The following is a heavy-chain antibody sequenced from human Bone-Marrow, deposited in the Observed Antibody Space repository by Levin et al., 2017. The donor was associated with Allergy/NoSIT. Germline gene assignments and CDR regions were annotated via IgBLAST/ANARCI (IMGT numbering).Heavy chain of an antibody. CDR1: GGSISSYY. CDR3: ARGSIMITFGGVPRYYYYYYIDV. D-gene: IGHD3-16*01. Sequence: SETLSLTCTVSGGSISSYYWSWIRQPPGKGLEWIGYIYYSGSTNYNPSLKSRVTISVDTSKNQFSLKLSSVTAADTAVYYCARGSIMITFGGVPRYYYYYYIDVWGKGTTVTVSS. J-gene: IGHJ6*03. V-gene: IGHV4-59*01. CDR2: IYYSGST.